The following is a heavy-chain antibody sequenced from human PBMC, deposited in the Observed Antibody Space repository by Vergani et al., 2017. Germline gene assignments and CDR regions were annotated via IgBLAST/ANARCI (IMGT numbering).Heavy chain of an antibody. V-gene: IGHV4-61*02. CDR1: GGSISSGSYY. Sequence: QVQLQESGPGLVKPSQTLSLTCTVSGGSISSGSYYWSWIRQPAGKGLEWIGRIYTSGSTNYNPSLKSRVTMSVDTSKNQFSLKLSSVTAADTAGYYCARAVAAAGSHYYYYYYMDVWGKGTTVTVSS. D-gene: IGHD6-13*01. J-gene: IGHJ6*03. CDR2: IYTSGST. CDR3: ARAVAAAGSHYYYYYYMDV.